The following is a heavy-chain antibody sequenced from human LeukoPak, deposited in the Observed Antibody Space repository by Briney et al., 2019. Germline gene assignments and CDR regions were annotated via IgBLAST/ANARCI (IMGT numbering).Heavy chain of an antibody. CDR3: ARGSTAMVDY. Sequence: SETLSLTCTVSGVSISLDYWSWIRQPPGKGLEWIGYIYYSGSTNYNPSLKSRVTISVDTSKNQFSLKLSSVTAADTAVYYCARGSTAMVDYWGQGTLVTVSS. D-gene: IGHD5-18*01. V-gene: IGHV4-59*01. CDR1: GVSISLDY. J-gene: IGHJ4*02. CDR2: IYYSGST.